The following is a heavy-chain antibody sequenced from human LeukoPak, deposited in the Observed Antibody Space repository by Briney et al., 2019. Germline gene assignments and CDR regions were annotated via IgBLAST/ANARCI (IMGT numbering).Heavy chain of an antibody. D-gene: IGHD6-13*01. J-gene: IGHJ4*02. V-gene: IGHV3-23*01. CDR3: AKRYSSSLYYFDY. Sequence: GGSLRLSCAASGFTFSSYAMSWVRQAPGKGLEWVSLITGTGGSSNYADSVKGRFTISRDNSKNTLYLQMNSLRAEDTAVYYCAKRYSSSLYYFDYWGQGTLVTVSS. CDR2: ITGTGGSS. CDR1: GFTFSSYA.